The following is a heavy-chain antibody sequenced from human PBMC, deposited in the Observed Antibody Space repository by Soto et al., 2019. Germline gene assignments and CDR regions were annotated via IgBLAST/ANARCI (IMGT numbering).Heavy chain of an antibody. CDR2: ISWNSDMI. J-gene: IGHJ4*02. CDR1: GFTFDDYA. Sequence: GGSLRLSCAASGFTFDDYAMHWVRQGPGKGLEWVSGISWNSDMITYADSVKGRFTVSRDNAKNSLDLEMNSLRVEDTALYYCVKDTYILVGATHLDSWGQGTLVTVSS. CDR3: VKDTYILVGATHLDS. D-gene: IGHD1-26*01. V-gene: IGHV3-9*01.